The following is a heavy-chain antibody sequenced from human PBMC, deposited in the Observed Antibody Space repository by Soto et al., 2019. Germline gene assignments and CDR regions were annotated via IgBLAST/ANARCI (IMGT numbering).Heavy chain of an antibody. CDR2: IYYSGSS. D-gene: IGHD2-21*01. V-gene: IGHV4-39*07. CDR3: TRGGDAYKNGH. Sequence: SETLSLTCTVSGGSISSINDYWGWIRQPPGKGLEWIGSIYYSGSSYYNPSLKSRVTISVDTSKNQFSLKLTSVNAADTAVYYCTRGGDAYKNGHRGQGTLVTVSS. CDR1: GGSISSINDY. J-gene: IGHJ4*02.